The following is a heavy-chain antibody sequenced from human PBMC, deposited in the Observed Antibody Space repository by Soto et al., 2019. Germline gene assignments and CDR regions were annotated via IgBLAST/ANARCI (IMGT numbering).Heavy chain of an antibody. Sequence: QVQLVQSGAEVKKPGSSVKVSCRTSGGTFSNYAISWVRQAPGQGLVWMGGIVPIFGTATYAQKFQGRVTITADESTSTAYMELSSLRSDDTAVYYCASPTGKLDYWGQGTLVTVSS. CDR1: GGTFSNYA. CDR2: IVPIFGTA. CDR3: ASPTGKLDY. V-gene: IGHV1-69*01. J-gene: IGHJ4*02. D-gene: IGHD2-8*02.